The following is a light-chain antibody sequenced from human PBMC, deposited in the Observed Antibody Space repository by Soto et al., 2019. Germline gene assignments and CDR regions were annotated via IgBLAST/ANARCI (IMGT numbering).Light chain of an antibody. CDR3: SSYTGTTVI. Sequence: QSALTQPPSASGSPGQSVTISCTGTLSDVGGQISVSWYRQDPGKAPQLIVYDVTQRPSGVPDRFSGSRSGSTASLTVSGLQAEDEANYYCSSYTGTTVIFGGGTKLTVL. CDR1: LSDVGGQIS. V-gene: IGLV2-8*01. CDR2: DVT. J-gene: IGLJ2*01.